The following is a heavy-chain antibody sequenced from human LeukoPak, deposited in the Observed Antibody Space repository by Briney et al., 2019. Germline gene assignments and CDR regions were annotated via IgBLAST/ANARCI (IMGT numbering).Heavy chain of an antibody. J-gene: IGHJ4*02. CDR1: GFTFSSYA. V-gene: IGHV3-64*01. D-gene: IGHD3-9*01. Sequence: GGSLRLSCAASGFTFSSYAMHWVRQAPGKGLEYVSAISSNGGSTYYANSVKGRFTISRDNSKNTLYLQMGSLRAEDMAVYYCARDQWAEPLTGYHPSDYWGQGTLVTVSS. CDR2: ISSNGGST. CDR3: ARDQWAEPLTGYHPSDY.